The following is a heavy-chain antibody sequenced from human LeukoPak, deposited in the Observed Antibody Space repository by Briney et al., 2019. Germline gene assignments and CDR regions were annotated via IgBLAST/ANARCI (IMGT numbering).Heavy chain of an antibody. J-gene: IGHJ3*02. V-gene: IGHV3-30*02. CDR2: MRFEGSYK. CDR3: AKDSGVGMATTFSILDI. Sequence: GGSLRLSCAPSGFILSSYAMSWVRQAPGKGLEWVAFMRFEGSYKYYADSVKGRFTISRDNSKSTLYLQMDSLTTEDTAVYYCAKDSGVGMATTFSILDIWGQGTMVTVSS. D-gene: IGHD5-24*01. CDR1: GFILSSYA.